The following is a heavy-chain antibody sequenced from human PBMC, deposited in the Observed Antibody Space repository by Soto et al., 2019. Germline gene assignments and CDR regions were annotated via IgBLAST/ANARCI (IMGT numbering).Heavy chain of an antibody. CDR3: ARRDVGYCSSTSCYRRYYYGMDV. D-gene: IGHD2-2*02. Sequence: PGESLKISCKGSGYSFTSYWISWVRQMPGKGLEWMGRIDPSDSYTNYSPSFQGHVTISADKSISTAYLQWSSLKASDTAMYYCARRDVGYCSSTSCYRRYYYGMDVWGQGTTVTVSS. CDR1: GYSFTSYW. J-gene: IGHJ6*02. CDR2: IDPSDSYT. V-gene: IGHV5-10-1*01.